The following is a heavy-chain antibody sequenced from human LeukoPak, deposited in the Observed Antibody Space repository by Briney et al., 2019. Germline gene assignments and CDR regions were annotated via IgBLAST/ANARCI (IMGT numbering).Heavy chain of an antibody. J-gene: IGHJ4*02. Sequence: GGSLRLSCAASGFTFSDYYMSWIRQAPGKGLEWVSYISSSGSTIYYADSVKGRFTISRDNAKNSLYLQMNSLRAEDTAVYYYAREAEGFGELFPFDYWGQGTLVTVSS. CDR1: GFTFSDYY. V-gene: IGHV3-11*04. CDR2: ISSSGSTI. D-gene: IGHD3-10*01. CDR3: AREAEGFGELFPFDY.